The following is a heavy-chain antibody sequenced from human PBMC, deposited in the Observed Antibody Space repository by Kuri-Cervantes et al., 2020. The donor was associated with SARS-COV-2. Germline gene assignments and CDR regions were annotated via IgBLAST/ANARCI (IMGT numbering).Heavy chain of an antibody. CDR3: AKDQGDSYGISYFDY. J-gene: IGHJ4*02. CDR2: ISSTSSNI. D-gene: IGHD5-18*01. CDR1: GFTLGDYS. V-gene: IGHV3-48*01. Sequence: GESLKISCAASGFTLGDYSMNWVRQAPGKGLEWISYISSTSSNIYYADSIKGRFTVSRDNAKNSLSLQMNSLRAEDTAVYYCAKDQGDSYGISYFDYWGQGTLVTVSS.